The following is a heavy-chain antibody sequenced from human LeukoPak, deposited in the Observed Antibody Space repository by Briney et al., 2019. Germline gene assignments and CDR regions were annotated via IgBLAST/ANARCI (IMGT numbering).Heavy chain of an antibody. CDR3: ARWGPYDILTGRIN. Sequence: GGSLRLSCTASGFTFGDYAMSWFRQAPGKGLEWIGFIRSKAYGGTTEYAASVKGRFTISRDDSKSIAYLQMNSLKTEDTAVYYCARWGPYDILTGRINWGQGTLVTVSS. D-gene: IGHD3-9*01. CDR1: GFTFGDYA. CDR2: IRSKAYGGTT. J-gene: IGHJ4*02. V-gene: IGHV3-49*03.